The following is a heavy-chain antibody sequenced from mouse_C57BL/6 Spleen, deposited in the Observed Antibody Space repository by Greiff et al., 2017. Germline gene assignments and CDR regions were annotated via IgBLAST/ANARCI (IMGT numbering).Heavy chain of an antibody. J-gene: IGHJ4*01. CDR3: ARLGASGYYYAMDY. CDR1: GYAFSSSW. Sequence: QVQLQQSGPELVKPGASVKISCKASGYAFSSSWMNWVKQRPGKGLEWIGRIYPGDGDTNYTGKFKGKATLTADKSSSTAYMQLSSLTSEDSAVYFCARLGASGYYYAMDYWGQGTSVTVSS. CDR2: IYPGDGDT. D-gene: IGHD3-1*01. V-gene: IGHV1-82*01.